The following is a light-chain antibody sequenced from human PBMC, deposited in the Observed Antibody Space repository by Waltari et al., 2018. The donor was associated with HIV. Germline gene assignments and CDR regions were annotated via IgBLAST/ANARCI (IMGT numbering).Light chain of an antibody. CDR1: SSDVGGYNY. Sequence: QSALTQPASVSGSPGQSITLSCTGTSSDVGGYNYVSWYQQHPGKAPKLMIYEVSKRPSGVSNRFSGSKSGNTASLTISGLQAEDEADYYCSSYTSSSTPYVFGTGTKVTVL. CDR2: EVS. J-gene: IGLJ1*01. CDR3: SSYTSSSTPYV. V-gene: IGLV2-14*01.